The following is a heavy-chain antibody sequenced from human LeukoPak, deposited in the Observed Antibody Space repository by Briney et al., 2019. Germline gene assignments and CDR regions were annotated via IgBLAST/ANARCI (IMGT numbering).Heavy chain of an antibody. CDR2: ISGSGGST. D-gene: IGHD3-22*01. Sequence: PGGSLRLSCAASGFTFSSYAMSWVRQAPGKGLEWVSAISGSGGSTYYADSVKGRFTISRDNSKNTLYLQMNSLRAEDTAVYYCAGGENYYDSSGYYYWGQGTLVTVSS. CDR3: AGGENYYDSSGYYY. J-gene: IGHJ4*02. V-gene: IGHV3-23*01. CDR1: GFTFSSYA.